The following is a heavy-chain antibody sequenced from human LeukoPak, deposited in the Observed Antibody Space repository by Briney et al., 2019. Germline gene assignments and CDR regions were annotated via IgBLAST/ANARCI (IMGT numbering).Heavy chain of an antibody. CDR1: GFTLSSYA. CDR3: VKDARIMITFGGVIVDY. CDR2: ISSNGGST. D-gene: IGHD3-16*02. Sequence: QAGGSLRLSCAASGFTLSSYAMHWVRQAPGKGLEYVSAISSNGGSTYYADSVKGRFTISRDNSKNTLYLQMSSLRAEDTAVYYCVKDARIMITFGGVIVDYWGQGTLVTVSS. J-gene: IGHJ4*02. V-gene: IGHV3-64D*06.